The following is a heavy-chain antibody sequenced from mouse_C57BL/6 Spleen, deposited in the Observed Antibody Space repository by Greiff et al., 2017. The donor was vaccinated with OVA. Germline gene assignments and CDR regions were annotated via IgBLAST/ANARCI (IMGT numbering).Heavy chain of an antibody. CDR1: GYSITRGYY. J-gene: IGHJ3*01. CDR2: ISYDGSN. V-gene: IGHV3-6*01. D-gene: IGHD3-1*01. CDR3: ARGDFGAY. Sequence: EVKLQESGPGLVKPSQSLSLTCSVTGYSITRGYYWNWIRQFPGNKLEWMGYISYDGSNNYNPSLKNRISITRDTSKNQFFLKLNSVTTEDTATYYCARGDFGAYWGQGTLVTVSA.